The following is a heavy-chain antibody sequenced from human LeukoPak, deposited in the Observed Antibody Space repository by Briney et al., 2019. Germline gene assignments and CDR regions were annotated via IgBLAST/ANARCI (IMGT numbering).Heavy chain of an antibody. CDR3: AKAAGIAVAGTGGY. CDR2: ISGSGGST. D-gene: IGHD6-19*01. V-gene: IGHV3-23*01. CDR1: GFTFSSYA. J-gene: IGHJ4*02. Sequence: GGSLRLSCAASGFTFSSYAMSWVRQAPGKGLEWVSAISGSGGSTYYADSVKGRFTISRDNSKTPLYLKMNSVSAEDTAVYYCAKAAGIAVAGTGGYWGQGTLVTVSS.